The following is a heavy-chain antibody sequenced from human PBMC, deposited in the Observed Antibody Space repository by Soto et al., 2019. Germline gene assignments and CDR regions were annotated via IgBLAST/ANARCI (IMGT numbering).Heavy chain of an antibody. CDR1: GGTFSSYA. D-gene: IGHD4-4*01. V-gene: IGHV1-69*12. Sequence: QVQLVQSGAEVKKPGSSVTVSCKASGGTFSSYAISWVRQAPGQGLEWMGGIIPIFGTADYAQKSQGRVTITAAESTSTAYMELSSLRSEDTAVYYCATHMTTVGYGYVMDVWGQGTTVTVSS. CDR2: IIPIFGTA. CDR3: ATHMTTVGYGYVMDV. J-gene: IGHJ6*02.